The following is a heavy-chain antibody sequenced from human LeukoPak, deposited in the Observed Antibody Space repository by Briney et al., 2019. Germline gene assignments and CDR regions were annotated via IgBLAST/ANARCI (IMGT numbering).Heavy chain of an antibody. V-gene: IGHV4-39*07. CDR3: ARCTSATVTIDY. D-gene: IGHD4-17*01. J-gene: IGHJ4*02. Sequence: SETLSLTCTVSGGSISSSPYYWGWIRQPPGKGLEWIGEINHSGSTNYNPSLKSRVTISVDTSKNQFSLKLSSVTAADTAVYYCARCTSATVTIDYWGQGTLVTVSS. CDR2: INHSGST. CDR1: GGSISSSPYY.